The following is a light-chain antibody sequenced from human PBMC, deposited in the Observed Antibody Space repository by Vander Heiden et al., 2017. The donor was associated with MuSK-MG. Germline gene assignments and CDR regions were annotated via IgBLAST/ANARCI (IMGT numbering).Light chain of an antibody. CDR1: NIGSKS. CDR2: RDN. CDR3: QVWDSSTGV. Sequence: SYELTQPLSVSVALGQTARITCGGNNIGSKSVHWYQQKPGQAPVLVIYRDNNRPSGIPERFSGLNSGNTATLTISRPQAGDEADYFCQVWDSSTGVFGAGTKVTVL. J-gene: IGLJ1*01. V-gene: IGLV3-9*01.